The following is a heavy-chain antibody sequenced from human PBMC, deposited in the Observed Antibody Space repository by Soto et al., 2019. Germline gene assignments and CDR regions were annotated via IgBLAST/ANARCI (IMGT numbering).Heavy chain of an antibody. Sequence: ASVKFSCKASGDTFSSYAISWLRQAPGQGLEWMGGIIPIFGTANYAQKFQGRVTSTADESTSTAYMELSSLRSEDPAVYSCAGNSGWYQRPFGYWGQGTPVPVSS. V-gene: IGHV1-69*13. CDR1: GDTFSSYA. J-gene: IGHJ4*02. CDR2: IIPIFGTA. D-gene: IGHD6-19*01. CDR3: AGNSGWYQRPFGY.